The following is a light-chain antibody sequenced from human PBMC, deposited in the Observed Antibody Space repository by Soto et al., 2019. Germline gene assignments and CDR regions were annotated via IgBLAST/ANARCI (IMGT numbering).Light chain of an antibody. CDR2: DAS. J-gene: IGKJ1*01. CDR1: LDVNSY. V-gene: IGKV3-11*01. CDR3: QQCNDWPWT. Sequence: VLTQSPATLSLSPGERATLSCRASLDVNSYLAWYQQKPGQAPRLLIYDASNRAAGIPARFSGSGSGTDFTLTISSLEPEDFAVYYCQQCNDWPWTFGQGTKVDIK.